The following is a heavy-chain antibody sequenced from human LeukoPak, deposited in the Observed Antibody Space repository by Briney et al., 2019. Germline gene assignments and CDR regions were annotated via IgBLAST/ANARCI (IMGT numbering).Heavy chain of an antibody. CDR2: IIPIFGTA. J-gene: IGHJ4*02. CDR3: ARGSIRYSYGPTGEYYFDY. CDR1: GGTFSSYA. V-gene: IGHV1-69*05. Sequence: GASVKVSCKASGGTFSSYAISWVRQAPGQGLEWMGGIIPIFGTANYAQKFQGRVTITTGESTSTAYMELSSLRSEDTAVYYCARGSIRYSYGPTGEYYFDYWGQGTLVTVSS. D-gene: IGHD5-18*01.